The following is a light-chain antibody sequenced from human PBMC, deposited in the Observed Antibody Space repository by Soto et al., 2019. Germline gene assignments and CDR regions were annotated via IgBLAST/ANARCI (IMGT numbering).Light chain of an antibody. V-gene: IGKV3-15*01. CDR3: QQYSIWPRT. CDR1: QSVSSN. J-gene: IGKJ1*01. Sequence: EIVMTQSPATLSMSPGERATLSCRASQSVSSNLAWYQQTPGQSPRLLIFGASIRATGIAARFSGSGSGTEFTLTISSLQSEDFAVYYCQQYSIWPRTFGQGTKVDIK. CDR2: GAS.